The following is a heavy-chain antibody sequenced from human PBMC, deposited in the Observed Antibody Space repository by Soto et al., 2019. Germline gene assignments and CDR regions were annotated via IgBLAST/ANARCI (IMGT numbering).Heavy chain of an antibody. V-gene: IGHV1-18*01. D-gene: IGHD6-19*01. CDR1: GYTFTSYG. CDR3: ARDRDRQWLAAYYYYYYGMDV. CDR2: ISAYNGNT. Sequence: QVQLVQSGAEVRKPGASVKVSCKASGYTFTSYGISWVRQAPGQGLEWMGWISAYNGNTNYAQKLQGRVTMTTDTSTSTAYMELRSLRSDDTAVYYCARDRDRQWLAAYYYYYYGMDVWGQGTTVTVSS. J-gene: IGHJ6*02.